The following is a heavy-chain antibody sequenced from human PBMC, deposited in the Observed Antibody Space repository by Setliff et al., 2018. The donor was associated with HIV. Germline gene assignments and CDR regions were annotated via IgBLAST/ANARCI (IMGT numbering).Heavy chain of an antibody. CDR2: ISYSGTT. V-gene: IGHV4-31*03. CDR1: GGSINSGGYY. Sequence: SETLSLTCTVSGGSINSGGYYWSWIRQHPGKGLEWIGYISYSGTTYYNPSLKSRITMSLDTSKSHFSLNLSSVTAADTAVYYCARVHQKVAAYYYYYVDVWGKGTTITVSS. D-gene: IGHD2-15*01. CDR3: ARVHQKVAAYYYYYVDV. J-gene: IGHJ6*03.